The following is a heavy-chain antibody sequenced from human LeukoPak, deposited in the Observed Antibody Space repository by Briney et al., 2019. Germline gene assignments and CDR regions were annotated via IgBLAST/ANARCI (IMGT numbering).Heavy chain of an antibody. CDR2: IRSKASSYTT. CDR3: TRQDCSGGSCSYVDY. Sequence: GGSLRLSCAASGFDFSGFYMHWVRQASGRGLEWVGLIRSKASSYTTVYAASVKGRFTISRDDSKNTAYLQMNSLKAEDTAVYYCTRQDCSGGSCSYVDYWGQGTLVTVSS. J-gene: IGHJ4*02. CDR1: GFDFSGFY. V-gene: IGHV3-73*01. D-gene: IGHD2-15*01.